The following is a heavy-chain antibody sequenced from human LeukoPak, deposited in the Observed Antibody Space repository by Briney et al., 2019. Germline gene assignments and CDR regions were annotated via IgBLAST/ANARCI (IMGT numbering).Heavy chain of an antibody. V-gene: IGHV4-39*01. J-gene: IGHJ4*02. CDR2: IYYSGST. Sequence: KTSETLSLTCTVSGGSISSSRYYWGWIRQPPGKGLEWIGSIYYSGSTYYNPSLKCRVTISVRTSKKQFSLNLSSVTAADTAVYYCARSGGGYVLFDYWGQGTLVTVSS. CDR3: ARSGGGYVLFDY. CDR1: GGSISSSRYY. D-gene: IGHD5-12*01.